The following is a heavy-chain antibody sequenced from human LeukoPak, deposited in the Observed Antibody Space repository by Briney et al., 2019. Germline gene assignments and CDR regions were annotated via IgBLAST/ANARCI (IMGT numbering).Heavy chain of an antibody. CDR1: GGSISSYY. Sequence: SETLSLTCTVSGGSISSYYWSWIRQPPGKGLEWIGYIYYSGSTNYNPSLKSRVTISVDTSKNQFSLKLSSVTAADTAVYYCARGKGAMDYWGQGTLVTVSS. J-gene: IGHJ4*02. D-gene: IGHD1-26*01. CDR2: IYYSGST. CDR3: ARGKGAMDY. V-gene: IGHV4-59*01.